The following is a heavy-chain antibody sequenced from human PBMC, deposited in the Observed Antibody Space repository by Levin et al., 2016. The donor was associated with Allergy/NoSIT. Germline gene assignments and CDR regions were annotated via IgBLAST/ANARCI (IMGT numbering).Heavy chain of an antibody. CDR2: IYYSGST. CDR1: GGSISSGGYY. J-gene: IGHJ4*02. V-gene: IGHV4-31*03. CDR3: ARGTYGDYVNQYFDY. Sequence: SETLSLTCTVSGGSISSGGYYWSWIRQHPGKGLEWIGYIYYSGSTYYNPSLKSRVTISVDTSKNQFSLKLSSVTAADTAVYYCARGTYGDYVNQYFDYWGQGTLVTVSS. D-gene: IGHD4-17*01.